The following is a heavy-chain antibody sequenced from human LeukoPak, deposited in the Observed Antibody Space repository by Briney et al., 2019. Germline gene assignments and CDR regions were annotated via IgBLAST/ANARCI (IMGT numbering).Heavy chain of an antibody. V-gene: IGHV6-1*01. J-gene: IGHJ6*02. CDR1: GDSVSSNSAA. CDR3: ARSPWIQLWYPSGMDV. CDR2: TYYRSKWYN. Sequence: SQTLSLTCAISGDSVSSNSAAWNWIRQSPSRGLGWLGRTYYRSKWYNDYAVSVKSRITINPDTSKNQFSLQLNSVTPEDTAVYYCARSPWIQLWYPSGMDVWGQGTTVTVSS. D-gene: IGHD5-18*01.